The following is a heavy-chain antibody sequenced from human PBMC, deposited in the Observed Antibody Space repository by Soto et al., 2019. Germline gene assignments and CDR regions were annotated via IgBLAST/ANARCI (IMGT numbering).Heavy chain of an antibody. Sequence: QVQLVQSGAEVKKPGASVKVSCKVSGYTLTELSMHWVRQAPGKGLEWMGGFDPEDGETIYAQKLQGRVTMTEDTSTDTAYMELSSLRSEDTAVYYCATEAPIAQTTTVVTPDWYFDLWGRGTLVTVSS. CDR3: ATEAPIAQTTTVVTPDWYFDL. CDR1: GYTLTELS. J-gene: IGHJ2*01. D-gene: IGHD4-17*01. CDR2: FDPEDGET. V-gene: IGHV1-24*01.